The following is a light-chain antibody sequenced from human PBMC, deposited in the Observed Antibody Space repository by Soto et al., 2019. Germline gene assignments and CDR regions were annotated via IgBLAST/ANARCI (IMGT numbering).Light chain of an antibody. CDR2: AAS. CDR1: QGISSY. J-gene: IGKJ1*01. V-gene: IGKV1-9*01. CDR3: QQLNSYTRT. Sequence: IQLTQSPSSLSASVGDRVTITCRASQGISSYLAWYQQKPGKAPKLLIYAASTLQSGVPSRFSGSGSGTDFTLTISSLQNEDFATYYCQQLNSYTRTFGQGTKVDIK.